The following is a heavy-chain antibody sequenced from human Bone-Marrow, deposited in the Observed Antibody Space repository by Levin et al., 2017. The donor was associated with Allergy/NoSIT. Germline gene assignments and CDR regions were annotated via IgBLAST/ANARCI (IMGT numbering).Heavy chain of an antibody. D-gene: IGHD5-18*01. CDR3: ARDGLDTAFDY. CDR1: GGTFSSYT. CDR2: IIPILGIA. V-gene: IGHV1-69*04. Sequence: SVKVSCKASGGTFSSYTISWVRQAPGQGLEWMGRIIPILGIANYAQKFQGRVTITADKSTSTAYMELSSLRSEDTAVYYCARDGLDTAFDYWGQGTLVTVSS. J-gene: IGHJ4*02.